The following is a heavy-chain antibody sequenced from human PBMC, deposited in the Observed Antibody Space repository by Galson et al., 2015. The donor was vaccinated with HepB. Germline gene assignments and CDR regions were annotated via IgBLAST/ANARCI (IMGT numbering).Heavy chain of an antibody. CDR1: GFTFSSYA. CDR2: ISYDGSNK. Sequence: SLRLSCAASGFTFSSYAMHWVRQAPGKGLEWVAVISYDGSNKYYADSVKGRFTISRDNSKNTLYLQMNSLGAEDTAVYYCARGGGDIVVVPAATEDYYYYYGMDVWGQGTTVTVSS. CDR3: ARGGGDIVVVPAATEDYYYYYGMDV. J-gene: IGHJ6*02. V-gene: IGHV3-30-3*01. D-gene: IGHD2-2*01.